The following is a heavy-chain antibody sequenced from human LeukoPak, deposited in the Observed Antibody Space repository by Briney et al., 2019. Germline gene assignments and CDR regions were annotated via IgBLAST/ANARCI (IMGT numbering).Heavy chain of an antibody. CDR2: VHYSGTT. CDR3: VKHTSYGGNSAFGD. D-gene: IGHD4-23*01. J-gene: IGHJ4*02. V-gene: IGHV4-59*08. CDR1: GGPINDNY. Sequence: SEALSLTCTVSGGPINDNYWSWIRQPPGKGLGWIGYVHYSGTTNYNPSLRSRVTISVDTSNNHFSLWLTSVTAADTAVYYCVKHTSYGGNSAFGDWGQGALVTVSS.